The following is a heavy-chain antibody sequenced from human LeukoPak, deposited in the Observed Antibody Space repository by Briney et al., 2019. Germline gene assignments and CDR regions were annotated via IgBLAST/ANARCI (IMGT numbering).Heavy chain of an antibody. D-gene: IGHD5-12*01. Sequence: GGSLRLSCAASGFSFSTYGMSWVRQAPGKGLEWVSAISGSGGSTNYADSVKGRFTISRDNAKNSLYLQMNSLRAEDTAVYYCAISGYDDYWGQGTLVTVSS. CDR3: AISGYDDY. V-gene: IGHV3-23*01. CDR1: GFSFSTYG. J-gene: IGHJ4*02. CDR2: ISGSGGST.